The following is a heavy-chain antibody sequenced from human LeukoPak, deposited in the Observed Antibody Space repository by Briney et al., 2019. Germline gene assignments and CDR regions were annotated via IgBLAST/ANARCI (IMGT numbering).Heavy chain of an antibody. CDR3: ANRVEFGELVTYGMDV. J-gene: IGHJ6*02. CDR1: GGTFSSYA. CDR2: IIPIFGTS. Sequence: SVKVSCKASGGTFSSYAISWVRQAPGQGLEWMGGIIPIFGTSNYAQKFQGRVTFSADESTSTAYMELSSLRSEDTAVYYCANRVEFGELVTYGMDVWGQGTTVTVSS. D-gene: IGHD3-10*01. V-gene: IGHV1-69*01.